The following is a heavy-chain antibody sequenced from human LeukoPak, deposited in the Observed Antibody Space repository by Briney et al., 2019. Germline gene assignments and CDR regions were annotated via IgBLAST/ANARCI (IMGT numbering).Heavy chain of an antibody. J-gene: IGHJ4*02. CDR1: GFTFSSYA. D-gene: IGHD3-10*01. CDR3: AREPYGSGSNDY. CDR2: IRYDGSNK. V-gene: IGHV3-30*02. Sequence: GGSLRLSCAASGFTFSSYAMHWVRQAPGKGLEWVTFIRYDGSNKYYADSVKGRFTISRDNSKNTLYLQMNSLRAEDTAVYYCAREPYGSGSNDYWGQGTLVTVSS.